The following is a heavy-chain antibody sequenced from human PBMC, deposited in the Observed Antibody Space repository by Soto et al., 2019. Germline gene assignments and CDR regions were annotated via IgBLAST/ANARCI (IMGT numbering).Heavy chain of an antibody. CDR3: ARDPPPMDV. CDR1: GDTFTSYS. CDR2: ISAYNGNT. Sequence: TPAELSSKDSGDTFTSYSISWVRQAPGKGLEWMGWISAYNGNTNYAQKLQGRVTMTTDTSTSTAYMELRSLRSDDTAVYYCARDPPPMDVWGQGTTVTVSS. J-gene: IGHJ6*02. V-gene: IGHV1-18*01.